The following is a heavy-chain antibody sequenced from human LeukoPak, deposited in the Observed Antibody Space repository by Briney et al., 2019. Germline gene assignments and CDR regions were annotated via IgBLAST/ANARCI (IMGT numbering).Heavy chain of an antibody. D-gene: IGHD3-10*01. J-gene: IGHJ6*04. V-gene: IGHV4-4*02. CDR1: GGSISSSNW. Sequence: SETLSLTCAVSGGSISSSNWWSWVRQPPGKGLEWIGEIYHSGSTNYNPSLKSRVTISVDKSKNQFSLKLSSVTAADTAVYYCAREGSGSYGPYYYGMDVWGKGTTVTVSS. CDR3: AREGSGSYGPYYYGMDV. CDR2: IYHSGST.